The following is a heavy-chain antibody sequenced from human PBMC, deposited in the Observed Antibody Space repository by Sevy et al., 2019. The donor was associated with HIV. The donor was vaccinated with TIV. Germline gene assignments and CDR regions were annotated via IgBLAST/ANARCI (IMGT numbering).Heavy chain of an antibody. CDR2: IRSRPNSYTT. D-gene: IGHD2-15*01. Sequence: GGSLRLSCAASGFTFSDHYVDWVRQAPGKGLEWVGRIRSRPNSYTTEYAASVKVRFTISRDDSRNSVYLQMNSLKTQDSAVYYCVRGPNCGVGGCQQISPYCLDVWGKGATVTFSS. CDR1: GFTFSDHY. J-gene: IGHJ6*03. CDR3: VRGPNCGVGGCQQISPYCLDV. V-gene: IGHV3-72*01.